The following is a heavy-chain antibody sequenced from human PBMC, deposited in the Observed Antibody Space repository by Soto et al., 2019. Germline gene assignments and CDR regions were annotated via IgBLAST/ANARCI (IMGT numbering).Heavy chain of an antibody. CDR1: GGSISSYY. J-gene: IGHJ4*02. Sequence: PSETLSLTCTVSGGSISSYYWSWIRQPAGKGLEWIGRIYTSGSTNYNPSLKSRVTMSVDTSKNQFSLKLSSVTAEDTAVYYCARGRSYVSSGYYFFGLFDYWGQGTLVSLSS. CDR2: IYTSGST. D-gene: IGHD3-22*01. V-gene: IGHV4-4*07. CDR3: ARGRSYVSSGYYFFGLFDY.